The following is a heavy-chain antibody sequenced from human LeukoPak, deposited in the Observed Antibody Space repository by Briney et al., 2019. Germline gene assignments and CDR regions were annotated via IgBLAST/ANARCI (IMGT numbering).Heavy chain of an antibody. D-gene: IGHD3-22*01. CDR1: GGSFSGYY. CDR2: INHSGST. J-gene: IGHJ6*02. Sequence: SETPSLTCAVYGGSFSGYYWSWIRQPPGKGLEWIGEINHSGSTNYNPSLKSRVTISVDTSKNQFSLKLSSVTAADTAVYYCARSTYYYDSSGSRKSYYGMDVWGQGTTVTVSS. CDR3: ARSTYYYDSSGSRKSYYGMDV. V-gene: IGHV4-34*01.